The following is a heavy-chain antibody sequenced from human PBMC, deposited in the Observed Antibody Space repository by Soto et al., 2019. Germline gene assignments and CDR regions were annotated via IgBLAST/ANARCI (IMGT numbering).Heavy chain of an antibody. CDR3: ARDAGGIAVAPRYFDY. CDR2: INPNSGGT. Sequence: ASVKVSCKASGYTFTGYYMHWVRQAPGQGLEWMGWINPNSGGTNYAQKFQGWVTMTRDTSISTAYMELSRLRSDDTAVYYCARDAGGIAVAPRYFDYWGEGTLVTVSS. D-gene: IGHD6-19*01. V-gene: IGHV1-2*04. CDR1: GYTFTGYY. J-gene: IGHJ4*02.